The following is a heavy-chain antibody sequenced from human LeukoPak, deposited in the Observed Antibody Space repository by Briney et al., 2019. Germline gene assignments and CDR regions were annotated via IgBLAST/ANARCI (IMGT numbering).Heavy chain of an antibody. CDR2: INHSGST. CDR3: ARVAGSWGSGSYQFDY. Sequence: SETLSLTCAVYGGSFSGYYWSWIRQPPGKGLEWIGEINHSGSTNYNPSLKSRVTISVDTSKNQFSLKLSSVTAADTAVYYCARVAGSWGSGSYQFDYWGQGTLVTVSS. CDR1: GGSFSGYY. D-gene: IGHD3-10*01. V-gene: IGHV4-34*01. J-gene: IGHJ4*02.